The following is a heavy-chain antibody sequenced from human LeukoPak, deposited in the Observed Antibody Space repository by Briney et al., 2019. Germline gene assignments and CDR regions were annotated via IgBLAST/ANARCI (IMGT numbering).Heavy chain of an antibody. CDR1: GFTVSSNE. J-gene: IGHJ4*02. V-gene: IGHV3-23*01. CDR3: AKDRFCSGGSCSTPYDY. CDR2: IGGSVNST. D-gene: IGHD2-15*01. Sequence: GGSLRLSCAASGFTVSSNEMSWVRQAPGKGLEWVSAIGGSVNSTYSADSVKGRFTISRDNSKNTLYLQTNSLRAEDTAVYYCAKDRFCSGGSCSTPYDYWGQGTLVTVSS.